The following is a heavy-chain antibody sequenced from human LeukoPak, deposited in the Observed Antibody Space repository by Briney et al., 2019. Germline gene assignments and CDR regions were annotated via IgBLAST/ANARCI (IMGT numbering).Heavy chain of an antibody. Sequence: ASVKVSCKASGGTFSSYAISWVRQAPGQRLEWMGWINGGNGNTRYSQDFQGRLTITRDTSANTAYMELSSLRSEDMAVYYCARWAMIRGAFDIWGQGTMVTVSS. CDR1: GGTFSSYA. D-gene: IGHD3-22*01. V-gene: IGHV1-3*03. CDR2: INGGNGNT. CDR3: ARWAMIRGAFDI. J-gene: IGHJ3*02.